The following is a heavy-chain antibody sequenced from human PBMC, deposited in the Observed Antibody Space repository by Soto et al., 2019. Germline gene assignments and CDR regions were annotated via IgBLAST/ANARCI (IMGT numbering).Heavy chain of an antibody. Sequence: QVQLVQSGAEVKKPGASVKVSYKASGYTFTNYAVTWVRQAPGQGLEWMGWINVYDANTKYAQKFQGRVTMTTDTSTNTVYMELRSLTSDDTAVYYCARDGVAVTTGISGYWGQGTLVTVSS. D-gene: IGHD4-4*01. CDR1: GYTFTNYA. J-gene: IGHJ4*02. CDR2: INVYDANT. CDR3: ARDGVAVTTGISGY. V-gene: IGHV1-18*01.